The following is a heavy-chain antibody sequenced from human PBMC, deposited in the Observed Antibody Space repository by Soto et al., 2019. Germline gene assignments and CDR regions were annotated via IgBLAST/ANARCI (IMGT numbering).Heavy chain of an antibody. J-gene: IGHJ5*02. D-gene: IGHD1-1*01. CDR3: ARAKTGTFGNWFDP. CDR2: IYYSGST. CDR1: GGSISSYY. V-gene: IGHV4-59*13. Sequence: SETLSLTCTVSGGSISSYYWSWIRQPPGKGLEWIGYIYYSGSTNYNPSLKSRVTISVDTSKNQFSLKLSSVTAADTAVYYCARAKTGTFGNWFDPWGQGTLVTVSS.